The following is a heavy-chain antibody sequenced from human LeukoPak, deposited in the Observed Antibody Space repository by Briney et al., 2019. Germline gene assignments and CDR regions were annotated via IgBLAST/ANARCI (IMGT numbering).Heavy chain of an antibody. CDR2: IYYNGNT. Sequence: SETLSLTCTVSGCSISSTTHCCGWIRQPPGKGQESIGSIYYNGNTYYNPSLKRRVTISVDTSKNHFSLKLNSVTAADTAVYYCAHTTTVTMGFDYWGQGTLVTVSS. D-gene: IGHD4-17*01. CDR1: GCSISSTTHC. J-gene: IGHJ4*02. V-gene: IGHV4-39*07. CDR3: AHTTTVTMGFDY.